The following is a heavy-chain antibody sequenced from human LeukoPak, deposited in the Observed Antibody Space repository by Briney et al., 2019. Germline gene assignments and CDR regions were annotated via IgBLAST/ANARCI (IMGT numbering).Heavy chain of an antibody. V-gene: IGHV4-59*01. CDR3: ARVVRAAAGKGAFDY. D-gene: IGHD6-13*01. CDR2: IYYSGST. CDR1: GVSISSYY. J-gene: IGHJ4*02. Sequence: SETLSLTCTVSGVSISSYYWSWIRQPPGKGLEWIGYIYYSGSTNYNPSLKSRVTISVDTSKNQFSLKLSSVTAADTAVYYCARVVRAAAGKGAFDYWGQGTLVTVSS.